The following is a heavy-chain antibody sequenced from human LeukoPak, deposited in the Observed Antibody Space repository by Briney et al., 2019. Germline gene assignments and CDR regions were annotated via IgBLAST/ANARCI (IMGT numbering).Heavy chain of an antibody. CDR2: IYYSGST. CDR1: GGSISSGDYY. V-gene: IGHV4-61*08. D-gene: IGHD1-26*01. J-gene: IGHJ4*02. CDR3: ARGPYQPSSGSYSGD. Sequence: SSETLSLTCTVSGGSISSGDYYWSWIRQPPGKGLEWIGYIYYSGSTNYNPSLKSRVTISVDTPKNQFSLKLSSVTAADTAVYYCARGPYQPSSGSYSGDWGQGTLVTVSS.